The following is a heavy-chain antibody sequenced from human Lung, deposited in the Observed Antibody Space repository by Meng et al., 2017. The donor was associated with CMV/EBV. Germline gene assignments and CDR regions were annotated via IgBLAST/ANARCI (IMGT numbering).Heavy chain of an antibody. Sequence: SETLSLTCTVSGDSISIGYYWGWIRQPPGKGLEWLGTIYQNGATYYNPSLRGRVTISVDTYKNQLSLGLTSVTAADTAVYYCARDLQRRLQSGAFDSWG. D-gene: IGHD5-18*01. CDR3: ARDLQRRLQSGAFDS. V-gene: IGHV4-38-2*02. CDR2: IYQNGAT. CDR1: GDSISIGYY. J-gene: IGHJ4*01.